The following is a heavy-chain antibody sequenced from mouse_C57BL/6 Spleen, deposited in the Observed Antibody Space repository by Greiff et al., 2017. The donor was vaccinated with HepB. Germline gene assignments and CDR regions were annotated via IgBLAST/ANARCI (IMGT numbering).Heavy chain of an antibody. D-gene: IGHD1-1*01. Sequence: VQLQQSGAGLVRPGSSVKLSCKASGYTFTSYWMHWVKQRPIQGLEWIGNIDPSDSETHYNQKFKDKATLTVDKSSSTAYMQLSSLTSEDSAVYYCARRTVVATRYFDVWGTGTTVTVSS. CDR1: GYTFTSYW. CDR3: ARRTVVATRYFDV. CDR2: IDPSDSET. J-gene: IGHJ1*03. V-gene: IGHV1-52*01.